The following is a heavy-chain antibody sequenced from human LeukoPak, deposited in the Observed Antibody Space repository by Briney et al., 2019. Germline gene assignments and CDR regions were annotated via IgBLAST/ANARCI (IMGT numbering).Heavy chain of an antibody. Sequence: GGSLRLSCAASGSTFSSYALSWVRQAPPKGLDGVSAISGSGGGTYYADSVKGRFTISIDNSKNTLYLQMNSLRAEDTAVYYCAKGIYDSSCYYADCWGQGTLVALSS. V-gene: IGHV3-23*01. D-gene: IGHD3-22*01. CDR1: GSTFSSYA. CDR2: ISGSGGGT. J-gene: IGHJ4*02. CDR3: AKGIYDSSCYYADC.